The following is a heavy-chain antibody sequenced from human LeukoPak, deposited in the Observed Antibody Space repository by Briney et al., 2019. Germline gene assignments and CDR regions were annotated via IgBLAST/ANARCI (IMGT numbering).Heavy chain of an antibody. Sequence: PGGSLRLSCAASGFTVSSNYMSWVRQAPGKGLEWVSSIYSGGSTYYADSVKGRFTISRDSSKNTLYLQMSSLRAEDTAVYYCARGHNWNDRGAFDIWGQGTMATVSS. CDR3: ARGHNWNDRGAFDI. CDR2: IYSGGST. D-gene: IGHD1-1*01. J-gene: IGHJ3*02. CDR1: GFTVSSNY. V-gene: IGHV3-53*01.